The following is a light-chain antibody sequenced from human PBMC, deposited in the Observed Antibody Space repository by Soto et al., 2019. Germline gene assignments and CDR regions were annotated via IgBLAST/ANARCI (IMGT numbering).Light chain of an antibody. V-gene: IGKV1-39*01. CDR3: QQTYGVPTS. J-gene: IGKJ2*01. Sequence: DIQLTQSPSSLSASVGDRVTITCRTSQFVNTFLNWYQQKPGKPPRLLIFAASNLETGVPSRFSGGGSETDFSLTITSLQPDDFATYFCQQTYGVPTSFGQGTKLEL. CDR2: AAS. CDR1: QFVNTF.